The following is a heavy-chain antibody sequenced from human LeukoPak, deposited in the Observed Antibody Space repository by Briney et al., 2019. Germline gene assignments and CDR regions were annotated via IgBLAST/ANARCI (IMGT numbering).Heavy chain of an antibody. V-gene: IGHV4-59*01. CDR1: GGSISSYY. D-gene: IGHD3-22*01. CDR2: IYYSGST. CDR3: AREGYDSSGYYDY. Sequence: SETLSLTCTVSGGSISSYYWSWLRQPPGKGLEWIGYIYYSGSTNYNPSLKSRVTISVDTSKNQFSLKLSSVTAADTAVYYCAREGYDSSGYYDYWGQGTLVTVSS. J-gene: IGHJ4*02.